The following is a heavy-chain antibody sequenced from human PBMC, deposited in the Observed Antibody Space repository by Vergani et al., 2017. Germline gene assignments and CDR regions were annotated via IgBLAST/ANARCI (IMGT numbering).Heavy chain of an antibody. Sequence: QVKLQESGPGLVKPSETLSLTCTVSGASVNSYYWSWIRQPPGKGLEWMGYVSFRGDTLYDPSVKGRMTISLNTSKNQFSLTLTSVTAADTAVYYCARDNKQLRPRAFDLWGQGTMVTVSS. J-gene: IGHJ3*01. CDR1: GASVNSYY. D-gene: IGHD4-23*01. CDR2: VSFRGDT. V-gene: IGHV4-59*02. CDR3: ARDNKQLRPRAFDL.